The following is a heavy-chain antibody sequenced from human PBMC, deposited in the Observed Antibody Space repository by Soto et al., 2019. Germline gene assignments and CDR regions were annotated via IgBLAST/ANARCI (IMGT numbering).Heavy chain of an antibody. V-gene: IGHV3-48*02. CDR2: ISSSSSTI. CDR1: GFTFSSYS. CDR3: ASSYSSSWYLNYYYYYGMDV. D-gene: IGHD6-13*01. Sequence: EVQLVESGGGLVQPGGSLRLSCAASGFTFSSYSMNWVRQAPGKGLEWVSYISSSSSTIYYADSVKGRFTISRDNAKNSLYLQMNSLRDEDTAVYYCASSYSSSWYLNYYYYYGMDVWGQGTTVTVSS. J-gene: IGHJ6*02.